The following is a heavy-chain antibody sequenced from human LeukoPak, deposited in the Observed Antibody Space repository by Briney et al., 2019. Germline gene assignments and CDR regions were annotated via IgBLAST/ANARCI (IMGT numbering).Heavy chain of an antibody. V-gene: IGHV4-34*01. CDR3: ARGGPYCSGGSCYGYYFDY. J-gene: IGHJ4*02. CDR1: GGSFSGYY. Sequence: SETLSLTCAVYGGSFSGYYWSWIRQPPGKGLEWIGEINHSGSTNYNPSLKSRVTISVDTSKNQFSLKLSSVTAADTAVYYCARGGPYCSGGSCYGYYFDYWGREPWSPSPQ. CDR2: INHSGST. D-gene: IGHD2-15*01.